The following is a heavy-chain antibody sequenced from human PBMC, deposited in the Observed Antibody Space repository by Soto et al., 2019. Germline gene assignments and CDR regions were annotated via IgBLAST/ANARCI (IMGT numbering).Heavy chain of an antibody. J-gene: IGHJ6*03. CDR1: GGSISSGGYY. D-gene: IGHD2-8*01. CDR2: IYYSGST. V-gene: IGHV4-31*03. CDR3: ASRPYCTNGVCAPPMGYYMDV. Sequence: SETLSLTCTVSGGSISSGGYYWSWIRQHPGKGLEWIGYIYYSGSTYYNPSLKSRVTISVDTSKNQFSLKLSSVTAADTAVYYCASRPYCTNGVCAPPMGYYMDVWGKGTTVTVSS.